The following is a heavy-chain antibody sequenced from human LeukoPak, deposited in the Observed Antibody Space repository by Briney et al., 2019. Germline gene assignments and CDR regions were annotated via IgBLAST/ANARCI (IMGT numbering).Heavy chain of an antibody. Sequence: PSETLSLTCTVSGGSISGSNYYRGWIRPPPGKGLEWIGGIYHTGRTHYNPSLKSRVTISVDTSKNQLSLRLKSVTAADTAMYYCILGGKLDYWGQGILVTVSS. CDR1: GGSISGSNYY. CDR2: IYHTGRT. D-gene: IGHD3-10*01. CDR3: ILGGKLDY. V-gene: IGHV4-39*01. J-gene: IGHJ4*02.